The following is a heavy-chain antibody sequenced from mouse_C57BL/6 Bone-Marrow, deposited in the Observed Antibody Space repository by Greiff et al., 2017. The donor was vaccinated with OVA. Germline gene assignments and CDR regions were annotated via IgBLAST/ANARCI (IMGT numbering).Heavy chain of an antibody. CDR3: ARHFYYYGSSYGY. D-gene: IGHD1-1*01. J-gene: IGHJ2*01. Sequence: EVQVVESGGDLVKPGGSLKLSCAASGFTFSSYGMSWVRQTPDKRLEWVATISSGGSYTYYPDSVKGRFTISRDNAKNTLYLQMSSLKSEDTAMYYCARHFYYYGSSYGYWGQGTTLTVSS. V-gene: IGHV5-6*01. CDR2: ISSGGSYT. CDR1: GFTFSSYG.